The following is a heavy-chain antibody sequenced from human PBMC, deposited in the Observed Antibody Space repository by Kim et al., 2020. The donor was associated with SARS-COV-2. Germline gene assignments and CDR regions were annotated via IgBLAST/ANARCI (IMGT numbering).Heavy chain of an antibody. D-gene: IGHD1-26*01. CDR2: ISSSSSYI. V-gene: IGHV3-21*01. CDR3: ARGPRGGGSYPGLYYFDY. CDR1: GFTFSSYS. J-gene: IGHJ4*02. Sequence: GGSLRRSCAASGFTFSSYSMNWVRQAPGKGLEWVSSISSSSSYIYYADSVKGRFTISRDNAKNSLYLQMNSLRAEDTAVYYCARGPRGGGSYPGLYYFDYWGQGTLVTVSS.